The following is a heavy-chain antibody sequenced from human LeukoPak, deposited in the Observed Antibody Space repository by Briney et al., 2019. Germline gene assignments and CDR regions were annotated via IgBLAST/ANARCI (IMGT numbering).Heavy chain of an antibody. CDR3: ARDRFYGARYDY. CDR1: GFTFSSYS. J-gene: IGHJ4*02. Sequence: GGSLRLSCAASGFTFSSYSMNWVRQAPGKGLVWVSRINSDGSSTDYADSVKGRFTISRDNAKNTLYLQMSSLRAEDTAVHYCARDRFYGARYDYWGQGALVTVSS. V-gene: IGHV3-74*01. D-gene: IGHD4-17*01. CDR2: INSDGSST.